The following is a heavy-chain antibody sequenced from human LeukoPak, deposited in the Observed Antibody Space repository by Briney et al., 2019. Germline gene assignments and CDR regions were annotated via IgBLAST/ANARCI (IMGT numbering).Heavy chain of an antibody. J-gene: IGHJ4*02. CDR3: AKDIGAYDILTGHSG. Sequence: GGSLRLSCAASGFTFSSYGMSWVRQAPGKGLEWVSAISGSGGSTYYADSVKGRFTISRDNSKNTLYLQMNSLRAEDTAVYFCAKDIGAYDILTGHSGWGQGTLVTVSS. CDR1: GFTFSSYG. D-gene: IGHD3-9*01. CDR2: ISGSGGST. V-gene: IGHV3-23*01.